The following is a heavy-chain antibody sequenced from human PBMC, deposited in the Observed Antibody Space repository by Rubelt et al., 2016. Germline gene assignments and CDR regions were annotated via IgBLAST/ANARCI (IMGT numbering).Heavy chain of an antibody. CDR2: IHTSGST. Sequence: QVQLQESGPGLVKPLETLSLTCTVSGGSVSSYYWSWIRQPAGKGLEWVGRIHTSGSTNYNPSLKSRVTMSVEPSKDQFPLKLNSVTAADTAVYYCRITIIRGVIPFDYWGQGTLVTVSS. CDR1: GGSVSSYY. CDR3: RITIIRGVIPFDY. D-gene: IGHD3-10*01. V-gene: IGHV4-4*07. J-gene: IGHJ4*02.